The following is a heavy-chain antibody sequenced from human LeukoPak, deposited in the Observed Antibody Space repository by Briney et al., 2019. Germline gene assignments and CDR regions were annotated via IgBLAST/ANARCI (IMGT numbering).Heavy chain of an antibody. CDR1: GYSISTDYY. V-gene: IGHV4-38-2*02. D-gene: IGHD7-27*01. CDR3: ATPNWGRGYWYFDL. J-gene: IGHJ2*01. CDR2: IYHSGST. Sequence: SETLSLTCTVSGYSISTDYYWGWIRPPPGEGLEWIGSIYHSGSTYYNPSLKSRVTISVDTSKNQFSLRLSSVTAADTAVYYCATPNWGRGYWYFDLWGRGTLVTVSS.